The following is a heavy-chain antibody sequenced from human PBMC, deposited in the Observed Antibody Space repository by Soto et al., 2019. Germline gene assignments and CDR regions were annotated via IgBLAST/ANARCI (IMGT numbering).Heavy chain of an antibody. V-gene: IGHV4-4*02. CDR3: ARYSGSYYLQH. CDR1: GGSIRSSNW. D-gene: IGHD1-26*01. J-gene: IGHJ1*01. CDR2: IYHSGST. Sequence: SETLSLTCAVSGGSIRSSNWCSWVRQPPGKGLEWIGEIYHSGSTIYNPSLKSRVTISLDKSKNQFSLKLSSMTAADTAVYYCARYSGSYYLQHWGQGTLVTVSS.